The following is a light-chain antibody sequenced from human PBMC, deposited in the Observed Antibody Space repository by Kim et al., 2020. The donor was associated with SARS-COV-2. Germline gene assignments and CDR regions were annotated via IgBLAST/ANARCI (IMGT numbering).Light chain of an antibody. CDR2: GKN. J-gene: IGLJ2*01. CDR3: NSRDSSGNHVV. V-gene: IGLV3-19*01. CDR1: SLRSYY. Sequence: ALGQTVRDTGQGGSLRSYYASWYQQKPGQAPVLVIYGKNNRPSGIPDRFSGSSSGNTASLTITGAQAEDEADYYCNSRDSSGNHVVFGGGTQLTVL.